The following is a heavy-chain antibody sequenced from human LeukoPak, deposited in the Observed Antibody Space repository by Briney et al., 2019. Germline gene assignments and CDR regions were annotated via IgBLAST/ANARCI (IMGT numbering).Heavy chain of an antibody. CDR3: ARDRVHYDFLTGYYYRDAFDI. CDR2: INIDGSIT. V-gene: IGHV3-74*01. CDR1: GFTFSHYW. D-gene: IGHD3-9*01. Sequence: GGSLRLSCAASGFTFSHYWMYWVRQVPGKGLVWVSRINIDGSITLYADSVRGRFTISRDNAKNTLFLQVSSLRAEDTAVYYCARDRVHYDFLTGYYYRDAFDIWGQGTMVTVSS. J-gene: IGHJ3*02.